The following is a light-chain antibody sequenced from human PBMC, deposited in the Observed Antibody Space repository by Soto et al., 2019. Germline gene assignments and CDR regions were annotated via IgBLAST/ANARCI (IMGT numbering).Light chain of an antibody. CDR3: QQYHTSPLT. V-gene: IGKV3-20*01. J-gene: IGKJ1*01. CDR1: QSVSSSY. Sequence: EIVLTQSPGTLSLSPGERATFSCRASQSVSSSYIAWYQQKRGQAPRRLIYGASIRATGIPDRFSDSGSGTDFTLTISRLEPEDFALYYCQQYHTSPLTFGQGTKVDIK. CDR2: GAS.